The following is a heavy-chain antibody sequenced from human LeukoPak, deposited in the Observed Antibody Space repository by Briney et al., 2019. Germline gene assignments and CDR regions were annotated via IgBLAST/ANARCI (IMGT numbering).Heavy chain of an antibody. CDR1: GFTFSDFY. V-gene: IGHV3-11*01. CDR2: ISSSGSTI. J-gene: IGHJ3*02. Sequence: GGSLRLSCAASGFTFSDFYMSWIRQAPGKGLEWVSYISSSGSTIYYADSVKGRFTISRDNAKNSLYLQMNSLRAEDTAVYYCARALSHVAWNYVIYDAFDIWGQGTMVTVSS. CDR3: ARALSHVAWNYVIYDAFDI. D-gene: IGHD1-7*01.